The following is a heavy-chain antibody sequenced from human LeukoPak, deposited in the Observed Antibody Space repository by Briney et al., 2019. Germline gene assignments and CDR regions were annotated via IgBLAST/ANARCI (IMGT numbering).Heavy chain of an antibody. CDR1: GFTFSSYA. Sequence: GGSLRLSCAASGFTFSSYAMHWVRQAPVKGLEWVAVISYDGSNKYYADSVKGRFTISRDNSKNTLYLQMNSLRAEDTAVYYCAREGCSSTSCYFDYYYGMDVWGQGTTVTVSS. V-gene: IGHV3-30-3*01. CDR3: AREGCSSTSCYFDYYYGMDV. D-gene: IGHD2-2*01. CDR2: ISYDGSNK. J-gene: IGHJ6*02.